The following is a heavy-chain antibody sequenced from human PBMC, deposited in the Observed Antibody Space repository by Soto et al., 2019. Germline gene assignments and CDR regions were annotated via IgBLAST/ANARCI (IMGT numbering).Heavy chain of an antibody. CDR3: ARTPTRGASAWLDP. D-gene: IGHD1-26*01. V-gene: IGHV4-34*01. CDR2: IHLSGRV. Sequence: QVQLQQWGSGLLKPSETLSLTCAIYGGSFSDYYWHWIRQSPGKGLEWIGEIHLSGRVNFTPSLKSGTSLSMDTSRNQFFSTLRSVTAADTAVSFCARTPTRGASAWLDPWGRGHLVTVSS. CDR1: GGSFSDYY. J-gene: IGHJ5*02.